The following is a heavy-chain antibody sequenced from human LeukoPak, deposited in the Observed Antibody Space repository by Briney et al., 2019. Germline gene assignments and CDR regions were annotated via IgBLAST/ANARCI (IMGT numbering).Heavy chain of an antibody. V-gene: IGHV4-30-4*01. CDR3: ARVRRFGEFSDY. D-gene: IGHD3-10*01. CDR2: IYYSGST. J-gene: IGHJ4*02. Sequence: SETLSLTCTVSGGSISSGDYYWSWIRQPPGKGLEWIGYIYYSGSTYDNPSLKSRVTISVDTSKNQFSLKLSSVTAADTAVYYCARVRRFGEFSDYWGQGTLVTVSS. CDR1: GGSISSGDYY.